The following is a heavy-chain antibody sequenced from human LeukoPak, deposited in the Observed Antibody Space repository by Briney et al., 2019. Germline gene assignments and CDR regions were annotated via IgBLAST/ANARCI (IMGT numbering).Heavy chain of an antibody. Sequence: PGGSLRLSCAASGFTFSSYAMSWVRRAPGKGLEYISSISRDGESTYYADSVKGRFTISRDNSKNTLSLHMSSLQPDDTAVYYCVKSDNIVGATYFDYWGQGTLVTVSS. CDR2: ISRDGEST. D-gene: IGHD1-26*01. V-gene: IGHV3-64D*09. J-gene: IGHJ4*02. CDR3: VKSDNIVGATYFDY. CDR1: GFTFSSYA.